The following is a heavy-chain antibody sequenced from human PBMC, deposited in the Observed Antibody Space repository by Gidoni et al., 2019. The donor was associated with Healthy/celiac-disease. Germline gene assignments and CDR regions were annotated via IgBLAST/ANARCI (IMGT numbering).Heavy chain of an antibody. CDR2: ISAYNGNT. CDR1: GYAFTSYG. V-gene: IGHV1-18*01. J-gene: IGHJ6*02. Sequence: QVQLVQSGAEGKKPGASVKVACKASGYAFTSYGIIWVRQAPGQVLEWMGWISAYNGNTNYAQKLQGRVTMTTDTSTSTAYMELRSLRSDDTAVYYCARAEVTTPSYYGMDVWGQGTTVTVSS. CDR3: ARAEVTTPSYYGMDV. D-gene: IGHD4-17*01.